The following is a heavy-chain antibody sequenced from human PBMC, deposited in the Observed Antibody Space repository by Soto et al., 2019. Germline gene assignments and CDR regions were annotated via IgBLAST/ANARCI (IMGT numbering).Heavy chain of an antibody. CDR1: GGSIGSGDNY. CDR3: ARVTGYGDSYYYYYYYMDV. D-gene: IGHD4-17*01. CDR2: IYYSGST. V-gene: IGHV4-61*08. Sequence: SETLSLTCTVSGGSIGSGDNYWSWIRQSPGEGLEWIGYIYYSGSTNYNPSLKSRVTISVDTSKNQFSLKLSSVTAADTAVYYCARVTGYGDSYYYYYYYMDVWGKGTTVTLSS. J-gene: IGHJ6*03.